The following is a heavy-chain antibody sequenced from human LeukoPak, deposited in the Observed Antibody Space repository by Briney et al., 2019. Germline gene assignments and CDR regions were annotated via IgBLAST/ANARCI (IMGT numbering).Heavy chain of an antibody. CDR2: ISGGNGNTYYA. J-gene: IGHJ4*02. V-gene: IGHV3-23*01. D-gene: IGHD3-3*01. Sequence: GGSLRLSCAASGFPFSSYAMSWVRQSPGKGLEWVSAISGGNGNTYYAYYADSVRGRFTISRDNSKNTLYLQINNPRVEDTAVYYCAKRYYDFPLDYWGQGTLVTVSS. CDR3: AKRYYDFPLDY. CDR1: GFPFSSYA.